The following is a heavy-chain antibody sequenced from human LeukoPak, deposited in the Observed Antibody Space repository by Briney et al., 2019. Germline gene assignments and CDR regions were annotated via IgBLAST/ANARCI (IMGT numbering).Heavy chain of an antibody. Sequence: SETLSLTCTVSGDSISSSSYFWGWIRQSPGQGLEWIGTSYYTGNTYYTPSLKSRVTISLDTSRNQFSLRLTSVIVADTALYYCARMRSYWYFDLWGRGTLVAVSS. CDR3: ARMRSYWYFDL. J-gene: IGHJ2*01. CDR1: GDSISSSSYF. CDR2: SYYTGNT. V-gene: IGHV4-39*07. D-gene: IGHD2-15*01.